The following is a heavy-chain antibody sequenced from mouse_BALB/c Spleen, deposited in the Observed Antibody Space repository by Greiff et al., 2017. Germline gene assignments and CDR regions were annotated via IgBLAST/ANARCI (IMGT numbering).Heavy chain of an antibody. V-gene: IGHV1-15*01. J-gene: IGHJ2*01. CDR1: GYTFTDYE. CDR3: TLSSITTVVAHFDY. Sequence: QVQLQQSGAELVRPGASVTLSCKASGYTFTDYEMHWVKQTPVHGLEWIGAIDPETGGTAYNQKFKGKATLTADKSSSTAYMELRSLTSEDSAVYYCTLSSITTVVAHFDYWGQGTTLTVSS. D-gene: IGHD1-1*01. CDR2: IDPETGGT.